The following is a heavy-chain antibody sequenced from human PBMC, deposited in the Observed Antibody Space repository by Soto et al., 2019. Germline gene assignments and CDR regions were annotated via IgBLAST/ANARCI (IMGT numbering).Heavy chain of an antibody. V-gene: IGHV1-3*05. CDR2: IKADNTNT. CDR1: GFTFSGYT. CDR3: AGEGGWYVYY. J-gene: IGHJ4*02. D-gene: IGHD6-19*01. Sequence: QVQLVQSGAEEKKPGASVKVSCKASGFTFSGYTIHWVRQAPGQRLEWMGWIKADNTNTKYSQKFQGRVTITRDTSASTVYMELSSLRSEDTAVYYCAGEGGWYVYYWGQGTLVTVSS.